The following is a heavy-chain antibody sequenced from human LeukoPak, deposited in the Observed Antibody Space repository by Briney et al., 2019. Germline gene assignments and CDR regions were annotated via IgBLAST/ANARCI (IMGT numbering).Heavy chain of an antibody. V-gene: IGHV3-11*06. CDR2: ISPSSTYT. J-gene: IGHJ6*02. Sequence: GGSLRLSRAASRFSFRDFYMTWIRQAPGKGLDGLSHISPSSTYTNFADSVKGRFTISRDNANNSLYLQMNSLRAEDTTVYYCARGHYDMDVWGQGTTVTVSS. CDR1: RFSFRDFY. CDR3: ARGHYDMDV.